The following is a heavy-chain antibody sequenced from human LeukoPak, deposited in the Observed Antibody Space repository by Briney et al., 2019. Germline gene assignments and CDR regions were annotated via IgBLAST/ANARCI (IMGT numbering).Heavy chain of an antibody. D-gene: IGHD3-16*01. CDR1: GYTFTCYY. V-gene: IGHV1-2*02. J-gene: IGHJ3*02. Sequence: ASVKVSCKASGYTFTCYYMHWVRQAPGQGLEWMGWINPNSGGTNYAQKFQGRVAMTRDTSISTAYMELSRLRSDDTAVYYCATTLGLGMNAFDIWGQGTMVTVSS. CDR2: INPNSGGT. CDR3: ATTLGLGMNAFDI.